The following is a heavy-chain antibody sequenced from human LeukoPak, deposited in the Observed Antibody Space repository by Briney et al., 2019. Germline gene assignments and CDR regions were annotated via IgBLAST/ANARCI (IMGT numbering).Heavy chain of an antibody. CDR1: GFTFSDYY. J-gene: IGHJ4*02. V-gene: IGHV3-11*04. Sequence: GKSLRLSCTASGFTFSDYYMSWIRQAPGKGLEWVSYISSSGSTIYYADSVKGRFTISRDNAKNSLYLQMNSLRAEDTAVYYCATLISKQWLVPGYWGQGTLVTVSS. CDR2: ISSSGSTI. D-gene: IGHD6-19*01. CDR3: ATLISKQWLVPGY.